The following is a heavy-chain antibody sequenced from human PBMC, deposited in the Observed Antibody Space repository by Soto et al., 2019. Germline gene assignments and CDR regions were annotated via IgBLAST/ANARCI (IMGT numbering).Heavy chain of an antibody. CDR1: GGSISTYY. J-gene: IGHJ6*02. Sequence: QVRLQESGPGLVKPSETLSLTCTVSGGSISTYYWSWIRQPPGKGLEWIGYMYKTGNTIYNPSLKSRVTISVDPSKNQFSLKLNSVTAADTAVYYCARDLWGYCGADCYPLDVWGQGTTVTVSS. CDR2: MYKTGNT. D-gene: IGHD2-21*02. CDR3: ARDLWGYCGADCYPLDV. V-gene: IGHV4-59*01.